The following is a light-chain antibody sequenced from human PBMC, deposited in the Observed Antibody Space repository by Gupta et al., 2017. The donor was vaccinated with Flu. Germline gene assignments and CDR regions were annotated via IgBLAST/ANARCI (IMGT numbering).Light chain of an antibody. Sequence: TQSPDTLSVSPGERVTLSCRASLIIYNRLAWYQQKPGQAPRLLMSGASTRASDIPDRFSGSGSGTEYTLTITSLQSEDFAVYYCQQDHEWPYSFGQWTKVEIK. V-gene: IGKV3-15*01. J-gene: IGKJ2*03. CDR1: LIIYNR. CDR3: QQDHEWPYS. CDR2: GAS.